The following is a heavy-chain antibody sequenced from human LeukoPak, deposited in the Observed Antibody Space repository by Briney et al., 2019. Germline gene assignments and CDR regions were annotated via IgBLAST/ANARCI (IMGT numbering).Heavy chain of an antibody. D-gene: IGHD4-17*01. J-gene: IGHJ6*02. Sequence: PGGSLRLSCAASGFAFNFYILNWVRQAPGKGLEWVSSISSSSSHIYYADSVRGRFTISRDNAKNSLYLQMNSLRGEDTALYYCARAGDYGDYGMDVWGQGTTVTVSS. CDR3: ARAGDYGDYGMDV. CDR2: ISSSSSHI. CDR1: GFAFNFYI. V-gene: IGHV3-21*01.